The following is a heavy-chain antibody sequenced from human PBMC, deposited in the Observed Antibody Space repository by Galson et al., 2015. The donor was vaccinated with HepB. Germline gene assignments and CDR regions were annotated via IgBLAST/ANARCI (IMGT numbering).Heavy chain of an antibody. J-gene: IGHJ4*02. Sequence: SLRLSCAASGFTFRNFAVTWVRQAPGKGLEWVSTISATGGAAYYADSVKGRFTISRDNTKNTLYLQMNILRAEDTAIFYCAKEETSGYGSQYYFAYWGQGSLVTVSS. CDR1: GFTFRNFA. V-gene: IGHV3-23*01. D-gene: IGHD5-12*01. CDR2: ISATGGAA. CDR3: AKEETSGYGSQYYFAY.